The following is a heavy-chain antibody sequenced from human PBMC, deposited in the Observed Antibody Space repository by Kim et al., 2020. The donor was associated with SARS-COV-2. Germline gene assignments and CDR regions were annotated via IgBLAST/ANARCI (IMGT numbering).Heavy chain of an antibody. V-gene: IGHV3-9*01. CDR2: ISWNSGSI. J-gene: IGHJ4*02. D-gene: IGHD6-19*01. CDR3: AKDIGYSSGLFDY. Sequence: GGSLRLSCAASGFTFDDYAMHWVRQAPGKGLEWVSGISWNSGSIGYADSVKGRFTISRDNAKNSLYLQMNSLRAEDTALYYCAKDIGYSSGLFDYWGQGTLVTVSS. CDR1: GFTFDDYA.